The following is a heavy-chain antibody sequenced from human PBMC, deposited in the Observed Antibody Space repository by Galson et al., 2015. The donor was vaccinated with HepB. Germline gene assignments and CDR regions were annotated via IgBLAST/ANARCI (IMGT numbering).Heavy chain of an antibody. CDR2: ISLVGGVT. J-gene: IGHJ4*02. V-gene: IGHV3-30*18. CDR3: AKSHGSSWYLDN. Sequence: SLRLSCATSGFRFSDYAMNWVRQAPGKGLQWVAFISLVGGVTYYADSVQGRFTISRDNSQNMLYLQVNSLKREDTALYYCAKSHGSSWYLDNWVQGTLVTVSS. CDR1: GFRFSDYA. D-gene: IGHD6-13*01.